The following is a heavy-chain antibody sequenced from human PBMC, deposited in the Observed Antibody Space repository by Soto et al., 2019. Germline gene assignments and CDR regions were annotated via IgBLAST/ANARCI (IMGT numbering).Heavy chain of an antibody. CDR1: GFTFGASA. J-gene: IGHJ4*02. CDR3: ARDLEQFLQSSQFDY. Sequence: PGGSLRLSCAASGFTFGASALQWVRQAPGKGLEWVANIKRDGSEKSYVDSVKGRFSVSRDNSKNTLYLQMNSLRAEDTAVYYCARDLEQFLQSSQFDYWGQGTLVTVSS. CDR2: IKRDGSEK. V-gene: IGHV3-7*01. D-gene: IGHD6-6*01.